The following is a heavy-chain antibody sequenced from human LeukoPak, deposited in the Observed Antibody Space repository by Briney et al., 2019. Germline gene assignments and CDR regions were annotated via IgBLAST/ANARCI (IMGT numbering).Heavy chain of an antibody. CDR3: ARVTVRGEDY. Sequence: SETLSLTCAVYGGSFSGYYWSWIRQPPGKGLEWIGEINHSGSTNYNPSLKSRVTISVDTSKNLFSLKLSSVTAADTAVYYCARVTVRGEDYWGQGTLVTVSS. CDR1: GGSFSGYY. D-gene: IGHD3-10*01. CDR2: INHSGST. V-gene: IGHV4-34*01. J-gene: IGHJ4*02.